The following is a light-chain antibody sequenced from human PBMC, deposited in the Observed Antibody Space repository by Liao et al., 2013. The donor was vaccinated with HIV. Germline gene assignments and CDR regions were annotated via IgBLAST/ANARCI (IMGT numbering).Light chain of an antibody. Sequence: SYELTQPPSVSVAPGKTARITCGGNNIASKSVHWYQQRPGQAPVLVIYYDSDRPSGIPERFSGSNSGNTATLTISRVEAGDEADYYCHVWDSSSDHPVFGGGTKLTVL. CDR1: NIASKS. J-gene: IGLJ2*01. CDR3: HVWDSSSDHPV. V-gene: IGLV3-21*04. CDR2: YDS.